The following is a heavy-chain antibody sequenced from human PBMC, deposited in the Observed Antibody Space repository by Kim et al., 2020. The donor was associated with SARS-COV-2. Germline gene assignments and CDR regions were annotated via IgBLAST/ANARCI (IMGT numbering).Heavy chain of an antibody. CDR2: ISYDGSNK. V-gene: IGHV3-30*04. J-gene: IGHJ6*03. D-gene: IGHD6-19*01. CDR3: ARDARIAVAGYYYYYMDV. Sequence: GGSLRLSCAASGFTFSSYAMHWVRQAPGKGLEWVAVISYDGSNKYYADSVKGRFTISRDNSKNTLYLQMNSLRAEDTAVYYCARDARIAVAGYYYYYMDV. CDR1: GFTFSSYA.